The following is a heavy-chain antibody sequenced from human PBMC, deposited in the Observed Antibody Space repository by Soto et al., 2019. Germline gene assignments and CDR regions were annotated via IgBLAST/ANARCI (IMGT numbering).Heavy chain of an antibody. CDR2: ISSYNGDT. J-gene: IGHJ6*02. CDR3: AREGVAPYYYYGMDV. V-gene: IGHV1-18*01. Sequence: QVQLVQSGAEVKKPGASVKVSCKASGYTFTRSGISWVRQAPGQGPEWMGWISSYNGDTNYAQTFQGRVTMTTDTSTSTAYMELRGLRSDGTAVYYCAREGVAPYYYYGMDVWGQGTPVTVSS. D-gene: IGHD5-12*01. CDR1: GYTFTRSG.